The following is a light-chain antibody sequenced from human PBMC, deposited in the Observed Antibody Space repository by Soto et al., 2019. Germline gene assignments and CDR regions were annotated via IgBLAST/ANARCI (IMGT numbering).Light chain of an antibody. Sequence: EIVMTQSPATLSVSPGERATLSCRASQSVSSKLAWYQQKPGQAPRLLIYGASTRATGIPARFSGSGSGTEFTLTISSLQSEDFAVYYCRQYNNWPSLTFGGGTRVEIK. J-gene: IGKJ4*01. V-gene: IGKV3-15*01. CDR2: GAS. CDR3: RQYNNWPSLT. CDR1: QSVSSK.